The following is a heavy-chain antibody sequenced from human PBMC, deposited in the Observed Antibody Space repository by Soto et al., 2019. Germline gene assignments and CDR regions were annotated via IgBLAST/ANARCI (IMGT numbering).Heavy chain of an antibody. D-gene: IGHD1-26*01. CDR1: GGSINPYY. Sequence: TSLTLPLTCTVSGGSINPYYWTWIRQPPGKGLEWMGYIYYSGTTTNYNPSLKSRVTLSVDTSKNQFSLKLSSVTAADTAVYYCARLGGSYAVPHFDYWGQGTLVTVSS. CDR2: IYYSGTTT. CDR3: ARLGGSYAVPHFDY. J-gene: IGHJ4*02. V-gene: IGHV4-59*08.